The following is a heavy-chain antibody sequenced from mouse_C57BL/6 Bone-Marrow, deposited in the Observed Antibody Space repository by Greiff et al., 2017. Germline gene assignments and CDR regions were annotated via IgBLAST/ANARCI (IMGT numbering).Heavy chain of an antibody. CDR3: ALRQYYYGTPAWFAY. D-gene: IGHD1-1*01. CDR1: GYTFTRYW. V-gene: IGHV1-69*01. J-gene: IGHJ3*01. Sequence: QVQLQQPGAELVMPGASVKLSCKASGYTFTRYWMHWVKQRPGQGLEWIGEIDPSDSYTNYNQKVKGKSTWTVDKSSRTAYLQLSSLTSEDSAVYYCALRQYYYGTPAWFAYGGQGTLVTVSA. CDR2: IDPSDSYT.